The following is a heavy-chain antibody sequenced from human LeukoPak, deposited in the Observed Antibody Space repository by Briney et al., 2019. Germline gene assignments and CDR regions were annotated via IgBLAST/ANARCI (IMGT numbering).Heavy chain of an antibody. V-gene: IGHV4-39*02. J-gene: IGHJ4*02. CDR2: MVYSGTT. CDR1: GDSISSSHYY. D-gene: IGHD1-26*01. Sequence: SDTLTLPCCVSGDSISSSHYYCGWRCQPPGKGLVWLSSMVYSGTTYYNPSLRSRLTISADTSKNQFSLRVSYVTAADTAVYLCARDIYRGTYSYSHTYFDSWGQGTLVTVSS. CDR3: ARDIYRGTYSYSHTYFDS.